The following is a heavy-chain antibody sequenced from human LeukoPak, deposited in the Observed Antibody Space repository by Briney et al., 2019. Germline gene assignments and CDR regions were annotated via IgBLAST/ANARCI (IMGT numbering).Heavy chain of an antibody. CDR2: ITTYNGNT. J-gene: IGHJ4*02. CDR3: ARGYDYGDYVGDFDY. D-gene: IGHD4-17*01. V-gene: IGHV1-18*01. Sequence: ASVKVSCKASGYTFTSYPISWVRQAPGQGLEWMGWITTYNGNTHYAQKLQGRVTMTTETSTSTAYMDLRGLRSDDKAVYYCARGYDYGDYVGDFDYWGQGTLVTVSS. CDR1: GYTFTSYP.